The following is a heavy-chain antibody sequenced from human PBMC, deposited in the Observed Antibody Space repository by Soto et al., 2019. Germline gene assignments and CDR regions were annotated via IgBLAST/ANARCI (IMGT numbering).Heavy chain of an antibody. J-gene: IGHJ6*02. CDR3: ARERGQDTAMVMYYYYGMDV. D-gene: IGHD5-18*01. V-gene: IGHV1-46*01. CDR1: GFSFRDFS. CDR2: INPSGGST. Sequence: GGSLRLSCAASGFSFRDFSMHWVRQAPGQGLEWMGIINPSGGSTSYAQKFQGRVTMTRDTSTSTVYMELSSLRSEDTAVYYCARERGQDTAMVMYYYYGMDVWGQGTTVTVSS.